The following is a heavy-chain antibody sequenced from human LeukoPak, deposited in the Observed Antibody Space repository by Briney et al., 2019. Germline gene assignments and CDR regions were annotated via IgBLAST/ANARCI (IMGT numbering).Heavy chain of an antibody. V-gene: IGHV3-53*01. D-gene: IGHD6-19*01. Sequence: GGSLRLSCAAPGFTVSSNYMSWVRQAPGKGLEWVSVIYSGGSTYYADSVKGRFTISRDNSKNTLYLQMNSLRAEDTAVYYCARYSSGWAFDYWGQGTLVTVSS. CDR2: IYSGGST. J-gene: IGHJ4*02. CDR1: GFTVSSNY. CDR3: ARYSSGWAFDY.